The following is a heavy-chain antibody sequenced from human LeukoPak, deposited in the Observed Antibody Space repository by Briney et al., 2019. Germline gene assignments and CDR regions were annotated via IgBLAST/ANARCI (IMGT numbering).Heavy chain of an antibody. D-gene: IGHD5-24*01. CDR2: ISGTSSYT. J-gene: IGHJ4*02. CDR3: ARVRDAYNHPVVYFDY. Sequence: PGGSLRLSCAASGFTFSDYYMSWIRQAPGKGLEWVSYISGTSSYTTYADSVKGRFTISRDNAKNSLYLQMNSLRVEDTAVYYCARVRDAYNHPVVYFDYWGQGTLVTVSS. V-gene: IGHV3-11*05. CDR1: GFTFSDYY.